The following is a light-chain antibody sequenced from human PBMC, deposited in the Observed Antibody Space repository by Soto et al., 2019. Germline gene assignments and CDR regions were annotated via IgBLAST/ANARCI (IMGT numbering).Light chain of an antibody. J-gene: IGLJ1*01. CDR2: SNN. CDR3: AAWDDSLNGFYV. Sequence: QSVLTQPPSASGTPGQRVTISCSGSSSNIGSNTVNWYQQLPGTAPKLLIYSNNQRPSGVPDRFSSSKSGTSASLAISGLQSEDEADYYCAAWDDSLNGFYVFGTGTKVTVL. CDR1: SSNIGSNT. V-gene: IGLV1-44*01.